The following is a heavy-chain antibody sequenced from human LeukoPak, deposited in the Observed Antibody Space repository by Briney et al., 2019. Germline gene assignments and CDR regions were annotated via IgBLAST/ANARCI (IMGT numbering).Heavy chain of an antibody. V-gene: IGHV4-59*08. CDR2: IYYSGST. CDR1: GGSISSYY. D-gene: IGHD2/OR15-2a*01. Sequence: SETLSLTCTVSGGSISSYYWSWIRQPPGKGLEWIGYIYYSGSTNYNPSLKSRVTISVDTSKNQFSLKLSSVTVADTAVYYCARQINSLDPWGQGTLVTVSS. CDR3: ARQINSLDP. J-gene: IGHJ5*02.